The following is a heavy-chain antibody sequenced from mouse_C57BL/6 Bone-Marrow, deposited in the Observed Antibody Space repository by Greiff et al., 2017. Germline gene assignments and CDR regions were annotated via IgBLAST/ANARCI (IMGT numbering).Heavy chain of an antibody. Sequence: QVQLQQPGAELVRPGTSVKLSCKASGYTFTSYWMHWVKQRPGQGLEWIGVIDPSDSYTNYNQKFKGKATLTVDTSSSTAYMQLSSLTSEDPAVYYGARGGGDAVGDFDYWGQGTTLTVSS. CDR2: IDPSDSYT. CDR3: ARGGGDAVGDFDY. V-gene: IGHV1-59*01. CDR1: GYTFTSYW. D-gene: IGHD1-1*01. J-gene: IGHJ2*01.